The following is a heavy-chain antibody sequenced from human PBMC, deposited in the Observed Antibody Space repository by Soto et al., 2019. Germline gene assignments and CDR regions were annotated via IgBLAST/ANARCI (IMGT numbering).Heavy chain of an antibody. CDR1: GYTFTSYD. J-gene: IGHJ6*03. CDR3: ARGVRGVITVYYYYMDV. CDR2: MNPNSGNT. V-gene: IGHV1-8*01. D-gene: IGHD3-10*01. Sequence: GASVKVSCKASGYTFTSYDINWVRQATGQGLEWMGWMNPNSGNTGYAQKFQGRVTMTRNTSIITAYMELSSLRSEDTAVYYCARGVRGVITVYYYYMDVWGKGTTVTVSS.